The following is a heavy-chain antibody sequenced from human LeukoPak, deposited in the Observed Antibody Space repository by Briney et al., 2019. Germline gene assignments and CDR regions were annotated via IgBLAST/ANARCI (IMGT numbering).Heavy chain of an antibody. CDR2: INHSGST. V-gene: IGHV4-34*01. J-gene: IGHJ6*03. Sequence: SETLSLTCAVYGGSFSGYYWSWIRQPPGKGLEWIGEINHSGSTNYNPSLKSRVTISVDTSKNQFSLKLGSVTAADTAVYYCARATYSSSPKGTYYYYYMDVWGKGTTVTVSS. D-gene: IGHD6-6*01. CDR1: GGSFSGYY. CDR3: ARATYSSSPKGTYYYYYMDV.